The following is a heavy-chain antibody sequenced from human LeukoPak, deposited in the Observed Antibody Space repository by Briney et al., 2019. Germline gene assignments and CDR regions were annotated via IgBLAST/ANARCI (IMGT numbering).Heavy chain of an antibody. Sequence: SQTLSLTCAISGDSVSSNSAAWNWIRQSPSRGLEWLGRTYYRYKWYNDYAVSVKSRITINPDTSKNQFSLQLNSVTPEDTAVYYCARALGGYDYRPGRYYYYYMDVWGKGTTVTVSS. CDR3: ARALGGYDYRPGRYYYYYMDV. V-gene: IGHV6-1*01. CDR2: TYYRYKWYN. J-gene: IGHJ6*03. CDR1: GDSVSSNSAA. D-gene: IGHD5-12*01.